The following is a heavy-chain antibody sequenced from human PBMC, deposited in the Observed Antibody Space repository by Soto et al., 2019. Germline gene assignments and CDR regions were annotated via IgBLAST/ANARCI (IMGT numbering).Heavy chain of an antibody. D-gene: IGHD1-7*01. CDR3: ARRNWNYGPNWVDP. CDR1: GGTFSSYA. CDR2: IIPIFGTA. Sequence: ASVKVSCKASGGTFSSYAISWVRQAPGQGLEWMGGIIPIFGTANYAQKFQGRVTITADESTSTAYMELSSLRSEDTAGYYCARRNWNYGPNWVDPWGQGTLVTVSS. J-gene: IGHJ5*02. V-gene: IGHV1-69*13.